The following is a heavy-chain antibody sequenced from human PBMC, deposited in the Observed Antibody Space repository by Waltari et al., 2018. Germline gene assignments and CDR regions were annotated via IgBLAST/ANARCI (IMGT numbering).Heavy chain of an antibody. V-gene: IGHV1-69*01. CDR2: IIPIFGTA. CDR3: ARGIVVVVAATPYYYYGMDV. CDR1: GGTFSSYA. J-gene: IGHJ6*02. Sequence: QVQLVQSGAEVKKPGSSVKVSCKASGGTFSSYAISWVRPAPGQGLEWMGGIIPIFGTANYAQKFQGRVTITADESTSTAYMELSSLRSEDTAVYYCARGIVVVVAATPYYYYGMDVWGQGTTVTVSS. D-gene: IGHD2-15*01.